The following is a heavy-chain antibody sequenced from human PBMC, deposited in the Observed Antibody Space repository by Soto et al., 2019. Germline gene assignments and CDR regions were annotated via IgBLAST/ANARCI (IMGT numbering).Heavy chain of an antibody. CDR1: GFSFSDYS. CDR3: AKIRGSGWSSYYYGMDV. V-gene: IGHV3-23*01. D-gene: IGHD6-19*01. CDR2: IDGSGSRR. Sequence: SGGSLRLSCAASGFSFSDYSMNWVRQAPGRGLEWVAFIDGSGSRRYYADSVKGRFTISRDNSKNTLYLQMNSLRAEDTAVYYCAKIRGSGWSSYYYGMDVWGQGTTVTVSS. J-gene: IGHJ6*02.